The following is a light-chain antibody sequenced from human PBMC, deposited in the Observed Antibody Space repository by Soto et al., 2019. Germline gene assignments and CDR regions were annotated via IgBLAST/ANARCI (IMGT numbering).Light chain of an antibody. CDR1: TSDVGGYNF. CDR2: IAF. J-gene: IGLJ2*01. CDR3: SSYTRGRVV. V-gene: IGLV2-14*03. Sequence: QSALTQPASVSGSPGQSITISCTGTTSDVGGYNFVSWYQHHPGKAPKLMIYIAFDRPSGVSNRFSGSKSGNTASLTISGLQAEDEAHYYCSSYTRGRVVFGGGTKLTVL.